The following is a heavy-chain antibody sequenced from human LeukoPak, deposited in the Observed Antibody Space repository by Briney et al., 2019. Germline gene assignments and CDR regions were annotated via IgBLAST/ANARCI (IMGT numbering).Heavy chain of an antibody. CDR1: GFTFSSYS. D-gene: IGHD5-12*01. V-gene: IGHV3-48*04. CDR3: ARGEWLRYFDY. Sequence: PGGSLRLSCAASGFTFSSYSMNWVRQAPGKGLEWVSYISSSSSTIYYADSVKGRFTISRDNAKNSLYLQMNSLRAEDTAVYYCARGEWLRYFDYWGQGTLVTVSS. CDR2: ISSSSSTI. J-gene: IGHJ4*02.